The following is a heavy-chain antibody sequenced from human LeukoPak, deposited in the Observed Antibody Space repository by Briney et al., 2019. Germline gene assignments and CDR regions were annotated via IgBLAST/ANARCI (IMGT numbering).Heavy chain of an antibody. CDR3: ADFGSGRYIFNY. V-gene: IGHV3-23*01. CDR1: GFTFSSYA. Sequence: AGGSLRLSCAASGFTFSSYAMCWVSQAPGKGTEWVATIGHTSGAWYADSVMGRFTISRDNSKSMLYLHMNSLIGEDTALYCCADFGSGRYIFNYWGQGALVTVSS. J-gene: IGHJ4*02. CDR2: IGHTSGA. D-gene: IGHD3-10*01.